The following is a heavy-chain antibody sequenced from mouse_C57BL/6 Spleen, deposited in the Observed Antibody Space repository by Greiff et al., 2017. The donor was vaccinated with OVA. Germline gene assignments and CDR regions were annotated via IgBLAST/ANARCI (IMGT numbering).Heavy chain of an antibody. V-gene: IGHV1-50*01. CDR3: ARSGSNYGGDY. CDR2: IDPSDSYT. J-gene: IGHJ4*01. D-gene: IGHD2-5*01. CDR1: GYTFTSYW. Sequence: QVHVKQPGAELVKPGASVKLSCKASGYTFTSYWMQWVKQRPGQGLEWIGEIDPSDSYTNYNQKFKGKATLTVDTSSSTAYMQLSSLTSEDAAVYYCARSGSNYGGDYWGQGTSVTVSS.